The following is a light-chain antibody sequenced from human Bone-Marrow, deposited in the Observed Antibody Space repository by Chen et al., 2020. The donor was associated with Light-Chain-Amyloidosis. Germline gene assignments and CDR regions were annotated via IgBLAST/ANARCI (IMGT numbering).Light chain of an antibody. V-gene: IGLV3-25*03. Sequence: SYELTQPPSVSVSPGQTARITCSGDDLPTKYAYWYQQKPGQAPVLVIHRDTERPSGISERFSGSSSGTTATLTISGVQVEDEADYHCQSADSSGTYEVIFGGGTQLTVL. J-gene: IGLJ2*01. CDR2: RDT. CDR3: QSADSSGTYEVI. CDR1: DLPTKY.